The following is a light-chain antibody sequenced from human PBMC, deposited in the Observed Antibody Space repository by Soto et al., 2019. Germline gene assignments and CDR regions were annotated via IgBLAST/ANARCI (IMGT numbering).Light chain of an antibody. Sequence: EIVLTQSPGTLSLSPGERATLSCRASQSVSNYLAWYQRKPGQAPRLLIYGASSRATGIPDMFSGSGSGTDFPLTSSRLEPEDFAVYYCHQYGGSPQTFGQGTKVEIK. J-gene: IGKJ1*01. V-gene: IGKV3-20*01. CDR3: HQYGGSPQT. CDR1: QSVSNY. CDR2: GAS.